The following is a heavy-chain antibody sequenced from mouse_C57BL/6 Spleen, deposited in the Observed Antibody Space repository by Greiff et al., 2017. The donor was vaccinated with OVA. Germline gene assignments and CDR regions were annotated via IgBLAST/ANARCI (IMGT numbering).Heavy chain of an antibody. Sequence: VQLKESGGGLVKPGGSLKLSCAASGFTFSDYGMHWVRQAPEKGLEWVAYISSGSSTIYYADTVKGRFTISRDNAKNTLFLQMTSLRSEDTAMYYCARPKTAQATSYAMDYWGQGTSVTVSS. CDR3: ARPKTAQATSYAMDY. J-gene: IGHJ4*01. CDR1: GFTFSDYG. D-gene: IGHD3-2*02. V-gene: IGHV5-17*01. CDR2: ISSGSSTI.